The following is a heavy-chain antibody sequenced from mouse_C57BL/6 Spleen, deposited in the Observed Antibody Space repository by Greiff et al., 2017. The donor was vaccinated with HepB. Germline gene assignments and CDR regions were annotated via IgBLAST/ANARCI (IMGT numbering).Heavy chain of an antibody. CDR2: IDPETGGT. V-gene: IGHV1-15*01. J-gene: IGHJ1*03. CDR3: TVVADWYFDV. D-gene: IGHD1-1*01. Sequence: VKLVESGAELVRPGASVTLSCKASGYTFTDYEMHWVKQTPVHGLEWIGAIDPETGGTAYNQKFKGKAILTADKSSSTAYMELRSLTSEDSAVYYCTVVADWYFDVWGTGTTVTVSS. CDR1: GYTFTDYE.